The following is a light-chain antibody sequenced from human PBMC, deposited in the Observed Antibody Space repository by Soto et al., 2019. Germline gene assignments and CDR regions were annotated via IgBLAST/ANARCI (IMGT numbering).Light chain of an antibody. Sequence: AIQMTQCPSSLSASVGDRVAITCRASQGIRNNLGWYQQKPGKAPKLLIYAASSLQSGVPSRFSGSGSGTDFTLTISSLQPEDFATYFCLQDYNYPYTFGQGTKLEIK. CDR1: QGIRNN. CDR2: AAS. CDR3: LQDYNYPYT. J-gene: IGKJ2*01. V-gene: IGKV1-6*01.